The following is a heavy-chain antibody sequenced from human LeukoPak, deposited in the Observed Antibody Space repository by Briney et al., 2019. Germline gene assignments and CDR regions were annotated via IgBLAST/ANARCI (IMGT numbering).Heavy chain of an antibody. V-gene: IGHV4-59*08. D-gene: IGHD3-16*01. J-gene: IGHJ5*02. CDR2: IYYSGSN. CDR1: GGSISNYF. Sequence: SETLSLTCTVSGGSISNYFWNWIRQPPGKGLEWIAYIYYSGSNNYNPSLKSRVTISVDTSKNQFSLKLTSVTAADTAVYYCARQKHEGGNDHWGQGTLVTVSS. CDR3: ARQKHEGGNDH.